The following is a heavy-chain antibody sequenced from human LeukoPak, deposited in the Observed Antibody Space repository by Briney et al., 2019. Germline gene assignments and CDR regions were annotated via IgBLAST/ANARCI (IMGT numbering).Heavy chain of an antibody. D-gene: IGHD2-21*02. Sequence: GGSLRLSCAASGFTVSSNYMSWVRQAPGKGLEWVSVIYSGGSTYYADSVKGRFTISRDNSKNTLYLQMNSLRPEDTAVYYCARERAHGLTHSYSYAMDVWGQGTTVTVSS. CDR2: IYSGGST. V-gene: IGHV3-53*01. CDR3: ARERAHGLTHSYSYAMDV. CDR1: GFTVSSNY. J-gene: IGHJ6*02.